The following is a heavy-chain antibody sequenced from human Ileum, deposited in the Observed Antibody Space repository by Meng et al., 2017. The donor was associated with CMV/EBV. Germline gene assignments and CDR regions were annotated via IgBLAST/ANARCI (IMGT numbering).Heavy chain of an antibody. CDR3: AHNGDDYWTGYHRD. V-gene: IGHV3-21*01. CDR1: GFTFRSYT. CDR2: ISSTSGNI. Sequence: SGFTFRSYTMNWVRQAPGKGLEWVSSISSTSGNIFYADSVKGRFTISRDNAKNSLYLQMNSLRAEDTAVYYCAHNGDDYWTGYHRDWGQGTLVTVSS. D-gene: IGHD3/OR15-3a*01. J-gene: IGHJ4*02.